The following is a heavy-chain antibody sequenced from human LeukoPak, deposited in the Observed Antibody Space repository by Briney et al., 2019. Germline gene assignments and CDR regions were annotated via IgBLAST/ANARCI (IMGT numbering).Heavy chain of an antibody. CDR2: IHSDGSTI. J-gene: IGHJ4*02. Sequence: GGSLRLSCAASGFIFSNYWMHWVRRVPGKGLVCVSLIHSDGSTIIYADSVKGRFTISRDNAKKTLYLQMDSLRVDDMAVFYCARDRGGTDDFWSGYYTGYFDYWGQGTLVTVSS. D-gene: IGHD3-3*01. CDR1: GFIFSNYW. V-gene: IGHV3-74*01. CDR3: ARDRGGTDDFWSGYYTGYFDY.